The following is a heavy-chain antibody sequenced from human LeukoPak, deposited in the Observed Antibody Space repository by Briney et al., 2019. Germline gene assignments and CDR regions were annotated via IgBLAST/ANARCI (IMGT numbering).Heavy chain of an antibody. Sequence: SETLSLTCTVSGGSISSYYWSWLRQPPGKGLEWIGYIYYSGSTNYNPSLKSRVTISVDTSKNQFSLKLSSVTAAETAVYYCALASSFIDYWGQGSLVTVSS. CDR2: IYYSGST. CDR3: ALASSFIDY. D-gene: IGHD6-13*01. J-gene: IGHJ4*02. CDR1: GGSISSYY. V-gene: IGHV4-59*01.